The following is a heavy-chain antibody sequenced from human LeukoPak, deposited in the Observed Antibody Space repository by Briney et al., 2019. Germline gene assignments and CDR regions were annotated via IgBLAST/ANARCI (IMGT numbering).Heavy chain of an antibody. CDR2: IYYSGST. Sequence: SQTLSLTCTVSGGSISSGGYYWSWIRQHPGKGLEWIGYIYYSGSTYYNPSLKSRVTISVDTSKNQFSLKLSSVTAVDTAVYYCAREAKSIAARLFYYYGMDVWGQGTTVTVSS. D-gene: IGHD6-6*01. CDR3: AREAKSIAARLFYYYGMDV. V-gene: IGHV4-31*03. CDR1: GGSISSGGYY. J-gene: IGHJ6*02.